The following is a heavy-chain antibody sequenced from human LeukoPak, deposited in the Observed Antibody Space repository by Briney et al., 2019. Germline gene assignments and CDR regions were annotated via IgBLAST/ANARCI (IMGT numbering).Heavy chain of an antibody. Sequence: ASVKVSCKASDHTFTSYGFNWVRQAPGQGLEWMGWISAYNGNTNYAQKLLGRVTMTTDTSTSTAYMELRSLRSDDTAVYYCAVGDPYQLLEEWGQGTLVTVSS. CDR2: ISAYNGNT. J-gene: IGHJ4*02. D-gene: IGHD1-26*01. V-gene: IGHV1-18*01. CDR1: DHTFTSYG. CDR3: AVGDPYQLLEE.